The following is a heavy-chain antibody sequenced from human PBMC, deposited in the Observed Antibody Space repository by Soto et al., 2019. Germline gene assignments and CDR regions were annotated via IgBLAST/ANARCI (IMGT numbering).Heavy chain of an antibody. CDR3: AKDVLTKVTTSMDYFDY. Sequence: GGSLRLSCAASGFTFSSYGMHWVRQAPGKGLEWVAVISYDGSNKYYADSVKGRFTISRDNSKNTLYLQMNSLRAEDTAVYYCAKDVLTKVTTSMDYFDYWGQGTLVTVSS. CDR1: GFTFSSYG. D-gene: IGHD4-17*01. V-gene: IGHV3-30*18. J-gene: IGHJ4*02. CDR2: ISYDGSNK.